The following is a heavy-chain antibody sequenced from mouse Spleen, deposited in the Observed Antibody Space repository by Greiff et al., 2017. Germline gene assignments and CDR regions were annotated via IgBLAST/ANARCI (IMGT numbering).Heavy chain of an antibody. CDR1: GFSLTSYG. J-gene: IGHJ4*01. CDR3: ARHEGVFYAMDY. CDR2: IWSDGST. Sequence: QVQLQQSGPGLVAPSQSLSITCTVSGFSLTSYGVHWVRQPPGKGLEWLVVIWSDGSTTYNSALKSRLSISKDNSKSQVFLKMNSLQTDDTAMYYCARHEGVFYAMDYWGQGTSVTVSS. V-gene: IGHV2-6-1*01.